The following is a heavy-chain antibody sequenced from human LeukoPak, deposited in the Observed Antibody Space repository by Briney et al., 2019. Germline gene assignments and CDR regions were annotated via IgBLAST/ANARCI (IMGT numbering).Heavy chain of an antibody. CDR2: INWNGANT. CDR1: GFTFDDYG. J-gene: IGHJ4*02. Sequence: PGGSLRLSCAASGFTFDDYGMSWVRHAPGKGLEWVSGINWNGANTGYADSVKGRFAISRDSAKNSLYLQMNSLRAEGTALYYCARGRPPQFDCWGQGTLVTVSS. CDR3: ARGRPPQFDC. V-gene: IGHV3-20*04.